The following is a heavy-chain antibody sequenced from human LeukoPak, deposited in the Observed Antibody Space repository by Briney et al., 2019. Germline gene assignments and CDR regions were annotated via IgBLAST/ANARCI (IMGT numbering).Heavy chain of an antibody. V-gene: IGHV1-24*01. D-gene: IGHD1-26*01. CDR3: ATGISGSYLRDLRLDY. CDR2: FDPEDGET. J-gene: IGHJ4*02. Sequence: GASVTVSFTVSGYTLTELSMHWVRQAPGKGLEWMGGFDPEDGETIYAQKFQGRVTMTEDTSTDTAYVELSSLRSEDTAVYYCATGISGSYLRDLRLDYWGQGTLVTVSS. CDR1: GYTLTELS.